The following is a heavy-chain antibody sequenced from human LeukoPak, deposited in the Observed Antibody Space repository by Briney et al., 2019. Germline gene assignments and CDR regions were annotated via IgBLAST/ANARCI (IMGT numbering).Heavy chain of an antibody. D-gene: IGHD3-16*02. CDR3: ASDYIWETYRFQY. J-gene: IGHJ1*01. CDR1: GFTFSSYW. CDR2: IKQGGSEK. Sequence: GGSLRLSCVASGFTFSSYWMSWVRQAPGKGLEWVANIKQGGSEKLYVDSVKGRFTISRDDARNSLYLQMNSLRVDDTAVYYCASDYIWETYRFQYWGQGTLVTVSS. V-gene: IGHV3-7*03.